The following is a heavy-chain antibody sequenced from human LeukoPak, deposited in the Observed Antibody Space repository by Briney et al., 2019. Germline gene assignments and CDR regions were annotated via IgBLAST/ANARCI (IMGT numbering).Heavy chain of an antibody. CDR1: GFTFDDYG. D-gene: IGHD2-8*01. CDR3: ARDVQDPNAHQHYFDY. Sequence: GGSLRLSCAASGFTFDDYGMSCVRQAPGKGLEWVSGINWNGGSTGYADSVKGRFTISRDNAKNSLYLQMNSLRAEDTALYYCARDVQDPNAHQHYFDYWGQGTLVTVSS. V-gene: IGHV3-20*04. CDR2: INWNGGST. J-gene: IGHJ4*02.